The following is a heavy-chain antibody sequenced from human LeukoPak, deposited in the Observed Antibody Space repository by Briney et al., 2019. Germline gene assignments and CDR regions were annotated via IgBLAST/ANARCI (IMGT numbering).Heavy chain of an antibody. V-gene: IGHV4-34*01. CDR2: INHSGST. Sequence: SETLSLTCAVYGGSFGGYYWSWIRQPPGKGLEWIGEINHSGSTNYNPSLKSRVTISVDTSKNQFSLKLSSVTAADTAVYYCARGQDYYGSGSYRDYWGQGTLVTVSS. CDR3: ARGQDYYGSGSYRDY. CDR1: GGSFGGYY. J-gene: IGHJ4*02. D-gene: IGHD3-10*01.